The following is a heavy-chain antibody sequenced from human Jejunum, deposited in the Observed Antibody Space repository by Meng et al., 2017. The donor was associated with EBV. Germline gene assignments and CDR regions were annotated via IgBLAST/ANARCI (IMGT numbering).Heavy chain of an antibody. V-gene: IGHV1-18*01. CDR1: GYDFINSG. Sequence: QVQRGQSGAEVKKPGASVKVSCKASGYDFINSGISWVRQAPGQGLEWMGWISVYRGNTNYAQRFQDRVTLTTNTSTSTVYMELRSLTSDDTAVYYCARDRSNSDYWGQGTLVTVSS. CDR3: ARDRSNSDY. J-gene: IGHJ4*02. CDR2: ISVYRGNT. D-gene: IGHD5-24*01.